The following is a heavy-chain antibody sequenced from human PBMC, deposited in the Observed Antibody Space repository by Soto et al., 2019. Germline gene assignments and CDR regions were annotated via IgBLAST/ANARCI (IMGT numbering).Heavy chain of an antibody. J-gene: IGHJ4*02. V-gene: IGHV3-23*01. D-gene: IGHD1-1*01. CDR3: ARSEMTYNWND. CDR1: GFTFRGDA. Sequence: GGSLRLSCAASGFTFRGDAMSWVRQAPGKGLEWVSSISGSGEMTHYAESVKGRFTISRGNSKNTLYLQMESLRAEDTALYYCARSEMTYNWNDWGQGTLVTVSS. CDR2: ISGSGEMT.